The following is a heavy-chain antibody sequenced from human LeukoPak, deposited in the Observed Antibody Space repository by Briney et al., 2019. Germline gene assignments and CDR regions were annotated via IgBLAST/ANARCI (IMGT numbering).Heavy chain of an antibody. CDR1: GFTFSSYG. D-gene: IGHD3-10*01. CDR3: AKDSYASGSYSFQVEY. CDR2: ISYDGGNK. V-gene: IGHV3-30*18. Sequence: GRSLRLSCAASGFTFSSYGMHWVRQAPGKGLEWVAVISYDGGNKYYADSVKGRFTISRDNSKNTLYLQMNSLRAEDTAVYYCAKDSYASGSYSFQVEYWGQGTLVTVSS. J-gene: IGHJ4*02.